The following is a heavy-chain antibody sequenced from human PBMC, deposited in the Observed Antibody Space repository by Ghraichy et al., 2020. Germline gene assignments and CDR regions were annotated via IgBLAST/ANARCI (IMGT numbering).Heavy chain of an antibody. CDR1: GFTVSSNY. V-gene: IGHV3-53*01. D-gene: IGHD6-6*01. CDR3: ARLAAPRYWYFDL. CDR2: IYSGGST. J-gene: IGHJ2*01. Sequence: GGSLRLSCAASGFTVSSNYMSWVRQAPGKGLEWVSVIYSGGSTYYADSVKGRFTISRDNSKNTLYLQMNSLRAEDTAVYYCARLAAPRYWYFDLWGRGTLVTVSS.